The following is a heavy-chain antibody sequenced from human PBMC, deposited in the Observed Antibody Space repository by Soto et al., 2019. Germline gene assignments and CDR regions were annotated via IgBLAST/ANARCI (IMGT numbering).Heavy chain of an antibody. CDR2: IYYSGIT. CDR1: GGSISSSSYY. V-gene: IGHV4-39*01. CDR3: ARLGRRTHALEY. D-gene: IGHD3-3*01. J-gene: IGHJ4*02. Sequence: QLQLQESGPGLVKPSETLSLTCTVSGGSISSSSYYWGWIRQPPGKGLEWIGSIYYSGITYYNPSLKSRVTISVDTSKNQFSLKLSSVTAADTAVYYCARLGRRTHALEYWGQGTLVTVSS.